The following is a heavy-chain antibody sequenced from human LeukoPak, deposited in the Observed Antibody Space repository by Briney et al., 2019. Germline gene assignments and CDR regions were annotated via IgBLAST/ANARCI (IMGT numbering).Heavy chain of an antibody. CDR3: ARGSGTLWFGEF. V-gene: IGHV4-30-2*01. Sequence: SETLSLTCTVSGGSISSGDYYWSWIRQPPGKGLEWIGYIYHSGSTYYNPSLKSRVTISVDRSKNQFSLKLSSVTAADTAVYYCARGSGTLWFGEFWGQGTLVTVSS. CDR1: GGSISSGDYY. D-gene: IGHD3-10*01. J-gene: IGHJ4*02. CDR2: IYHSGST.